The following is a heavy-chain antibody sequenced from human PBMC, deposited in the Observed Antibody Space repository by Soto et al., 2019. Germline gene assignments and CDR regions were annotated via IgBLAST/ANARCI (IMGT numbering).Heavy chain of an antibody. V-gene: IGHV4-34*01. CDR3: ARVGLYCTNGVCYIGYYYYGMDV. CDR1: GGSLSGYY. D-gene: IGHD2-8*01. CDR2: INHSGST. J-gene: IGHJ6*02. Sequence: SETLSLTCAVYGGSLSGYYWSWIRQPPGKGLEWIGEINHSGSTNYNPSLKSRVTISVDTSKNQFSLKLSSVTAADAAVYYCARVGLYCTNGVCYIGYYYYGMDVWGQGTTVTVSS.